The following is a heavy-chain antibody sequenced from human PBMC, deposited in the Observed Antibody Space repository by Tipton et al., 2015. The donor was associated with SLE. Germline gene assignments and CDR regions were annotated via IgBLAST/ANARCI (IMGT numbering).Heavy chain of an antibody. D-gene: IGHD2-8*01. J-gene: IGHJ6*03. CDR3: ARESFTNDFYYYMDV. CDR1: GGSIRNYY. CDR2: IYFSGST. Sequence: LRLSCTLSGGSIRNYYWSWIRQSPGKGLEWIGSIYFSGSTNYNPSLRSRVSMSVDTSKKQQFSLSLSSVTAADTAVYYCARESFTNDFYYYMDVWGKGTTVTVSS. V-gene: IGHV4-59*12.